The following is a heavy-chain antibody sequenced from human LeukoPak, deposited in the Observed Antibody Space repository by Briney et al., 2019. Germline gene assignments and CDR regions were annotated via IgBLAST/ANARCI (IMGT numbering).Heavy chain of an antibody. CDR2: ISYDGSNK. Sequence: PGGSLRLSCAASGFTFSSYAMHWVRQAPGKGLEWVAVISYDGSNKYYADSVKGRFTISRDNSKNTLYLQMNSLGAEDTAVYYCARDRDDVIDYWGQGTLVTVSS. V-gene: IGHV3-30-3*01. CDR1: GFTFSSYA. D-gene: IGHD3-10*01. J-gene: IGHJ4*02. CDR3: ARDRDDVIDY.